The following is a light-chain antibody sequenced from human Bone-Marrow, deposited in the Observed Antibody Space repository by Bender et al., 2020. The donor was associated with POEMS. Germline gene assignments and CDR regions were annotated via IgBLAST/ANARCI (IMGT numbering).Light chain of an antibody. CDR1: SSDVGGYNF. J-gene: IGLJ1*01. CDR2: DVS. CDR3: CSYAGTYTYV. V-gene: IGLV2-11*01. Sequence: QPALTQPASVSGSPGQSITISCTGTSSDVGGYNFVSWYQHHPGKAPKLMIYDVSKRPSGVPDRFSGSKSGNAASLTISGLQAEDEADYYCCSYAGTYTYVFGSGTEVTVL.